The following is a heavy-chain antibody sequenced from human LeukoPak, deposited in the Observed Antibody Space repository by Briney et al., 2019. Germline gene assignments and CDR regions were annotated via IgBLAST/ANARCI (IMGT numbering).Heavy chain of an antibody. Sequence: GGSLRLSCAASGFTFSSYGMHWVRQAPGKGLEWVAVIWYDGSNKYYADSVKGRFTISRDNSKNTLYLQMNSLRAEDTAVYYCARETWVFLSYGMDVWGQGTTVTVSS. V-gene: IGHV3-33*01. CDR2: IWYDGSNK. D-gene: IGHD3-3*01. CDR1: GFTFSSYG. J-gene: IGHJ6*02. CDR3: ARETWVFLSYGMDV.